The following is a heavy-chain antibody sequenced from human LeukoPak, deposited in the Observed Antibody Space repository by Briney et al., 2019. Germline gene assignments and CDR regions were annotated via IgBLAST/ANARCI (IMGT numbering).Heavy chain of an antibody. Sequence: PGGSLRLSCVASGFTFSNYWMSWVRQAPGKGLEWVANVKQEGSEKNYVGSVKGRFTISRDNAKNSLYLQMNSLRADDTAVYYCARDVQYYMDVWGKGTTATVSS. CDR2: VKQEGSEK. V-gene: IGHV3-7*01. CDR1: GFTFSNYW. CDR3: ARDVQYYMDV. D-gene: IGHD1-1*01. J-gene: IGHJ6*03.